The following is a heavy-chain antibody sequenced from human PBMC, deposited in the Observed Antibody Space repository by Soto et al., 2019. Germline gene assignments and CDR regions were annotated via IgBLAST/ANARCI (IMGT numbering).Heavy chain of an antibody. J-gene: IGHJ4*02. D-gene: IGHD6-13*01. Sequence: QVQLVQSGAEVKKPGSSVKVSCKASGGTFSSYAISWVRQAPGQGREWMGGITPIFGTANYAQKFQGRVTITADESTSKASMELSSPGAEDTALYYCASEVSSWYWRVFDYWGQGTLVTVSS. CDR2: ITPIFGTA. V-gene: IGHV1-69*12. CDR3: ASEVSSWYWRVFDY. CDR1: GGTFSSYA.